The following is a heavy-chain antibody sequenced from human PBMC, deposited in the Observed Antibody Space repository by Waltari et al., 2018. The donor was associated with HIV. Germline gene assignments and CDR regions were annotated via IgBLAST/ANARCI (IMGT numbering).Heavy chain of an antibody. CDR2: ISSSSSTI. CDR3: ARDDYGMDV. Sequence: EVQLVESGGGLVQPGGSLSLSCAASGFTFSSYSMNWVRQAPGKGLGWVSDISSSSSTIYYADAVKGRFTISRDNAKNSLYLQMNSLRAEDTAVYYCARDDYGMDVWGQGTTVTVSS. J-gene: IGHJ6*02. V-gene: IGHV3-48*04. CDR1: GFTFSSYS.